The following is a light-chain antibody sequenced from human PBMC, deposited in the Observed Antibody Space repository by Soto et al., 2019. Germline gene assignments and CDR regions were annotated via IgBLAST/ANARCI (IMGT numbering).Light chain of an antibody. Sequence: QSALTQPASVSGSPGQSITISCTGSSSDVGAYNFVSWYQHHPGRAPKLILYEVTTRPSGVSSRFSGSKSGNTASLTISGLQADDEATYYCSSYTSTITPYVFGTGTKVTVL. CDR2: EVT. V-gene: IGLV2-14*01. J-gene: IGLJ1*01. CDR1: SSDVGAYNF. CDR3: SSYTSTITPYV.